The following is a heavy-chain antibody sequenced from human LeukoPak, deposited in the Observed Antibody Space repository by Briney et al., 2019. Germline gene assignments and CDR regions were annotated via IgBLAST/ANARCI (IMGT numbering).Heavy chain of an antibody. D-gene: IGHD2-2*01. Sequence: GGSLRLSCVGSGFTFSTQAMSWVRQAPGKGLEWVSTMSASGDRIHYADSVRGRFTISRDNSKNTVYLQMSSLRAEDTAIYYCARLQWDLPISWGYFDHWGQGTLVTVSS. CDR3: ARLQWDLPISWGYFDH. CDR2: MSASGDRI. CDR1: GFTFSTQA. J-gene: IGHJ4*02. V-gene: IGHV3-23*01.